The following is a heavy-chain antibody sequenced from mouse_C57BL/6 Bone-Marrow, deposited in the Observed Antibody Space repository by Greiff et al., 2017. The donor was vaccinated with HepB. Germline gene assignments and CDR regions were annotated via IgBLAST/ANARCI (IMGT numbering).Heavy chain of an antibody. D-gene: IGHD3-2*02. CDR1: GYTFTSYG. Sequence: QVQLQQSGAELARPGASVKLSCKASGYTFTSYGISWVKQRTGQGLEWIGEIYPRSGNTYYNEKFKGKATLTADKSSSTAYMELRSLTSEDSAVYFCARDRSGYDYAMDYWGQGTSVTVSS. CDR2: IYPRSGNT. V-gene: IGHV1-81*01. CDR3: ARDRSGYDYAMDY. J-gene: IGHJ4*01.